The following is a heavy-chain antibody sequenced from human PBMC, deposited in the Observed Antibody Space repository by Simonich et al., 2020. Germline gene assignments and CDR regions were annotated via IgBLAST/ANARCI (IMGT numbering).Heavy chain of an antibody. D-gene: IGHD6-25*01. CDR2: MRRKAYGGKT. CDR3: TRDQAAAGRSHRPMDY. CDR1: GFTFGDYG. V-gene: IGHV3-49*04. Sequence: EVQLVESGGGLVQPGRSLRLSCTASGFTFGDYGLSWVGKAPGKGLEWVGLMRRKAYGGKTEYAAFVKGRFTISRDDSKSIAYLQMNSLKTEDTAVYYCTRDQAAAGRSHRPMDYWGQGTLVTVSS. J-gene: IGHJ4*02.